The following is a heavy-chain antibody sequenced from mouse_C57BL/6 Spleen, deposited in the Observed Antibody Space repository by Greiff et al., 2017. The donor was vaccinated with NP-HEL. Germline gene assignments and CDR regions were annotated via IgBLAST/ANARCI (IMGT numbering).Heavy chain of an antibody. Sequence: QVQLQQPGAELVKPGASVKMSCKASGYTFTSYWITWVKQRPGQGLEWIGDIYPGSGSTNYNEKFKSKATLTVDTSSSTAYMQLSSLTSEDSAVYYCARFDDGYLRHYAMDYWGQGTSVTVSS. V-gene: IGHV1-55*01. J-gene: IGHJ4*01. CDR3: ARFDDGYLRHYAMDY. D-gene: IGHD2-3*01. CDR2: IYPGSGST. CDR1: GYTFTSYW.